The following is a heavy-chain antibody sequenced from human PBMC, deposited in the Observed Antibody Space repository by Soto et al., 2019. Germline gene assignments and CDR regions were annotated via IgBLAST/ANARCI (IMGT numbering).Heavy chain of an antibody. D-gene: IGHD3-10*01. CDR3: ARAGSGIVNP. CDR2: INHSGST. Sequence: QVQLQQWGAGLLKPSETLSLTCAVYGGSFSGYYWSWIRQPPGKGLEWIGEINHSGSTNYNPSLKSGVTSSVDTSKNQFSPKLSSVTAADTAGHYCARAGSGIVNPGGQGTLVTVSS. J-gene: IGHJ5*02. CDR1: GGSFSGYY. V-gene: IGHV4-34*01.